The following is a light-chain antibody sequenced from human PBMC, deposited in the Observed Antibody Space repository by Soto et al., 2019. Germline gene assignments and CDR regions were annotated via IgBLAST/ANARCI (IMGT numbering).Light chain of an antibody. CDR1: QSISSY. V-gene: IGKV1-39*01. CDR2: AAS. J-gene: IGKJ1*01. CDR3: QQSYSTPWT. Sequence: IQMTQSPSSLSASVGDRVTITCRASQSISSYLNWYQQKPGKAPKLLIYAASSLQSGVPSRFTGSGSGTHFTLTISSLQPEDFATYYCQQSYSTPWTFGQGTKGEIK.